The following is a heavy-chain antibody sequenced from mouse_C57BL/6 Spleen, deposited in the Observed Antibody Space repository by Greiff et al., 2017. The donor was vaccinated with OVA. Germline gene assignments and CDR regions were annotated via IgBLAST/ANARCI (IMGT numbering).Heavy chain of an antibody. V-gene: IGHV1-72*01. CDR3: ARGEFWYDGSSYGGPFAY. Sequence: QVQLQQPGAELVKPGASVKLSCKASGYTFTSYWMHWVKQRPGRGLEWIGRIDTNSGGTKYNEKFKSKATLTVDKPSSTAYMQLSSLTSEDSAVYYCARGEFWYDGSSYGGPFAYWGQGTLVTVSA. D-gene: IGHD1-1*01. CDR1: GYTFTSYW. J-gene: IGHJ3*01. CDR2: IDTNSGGT.